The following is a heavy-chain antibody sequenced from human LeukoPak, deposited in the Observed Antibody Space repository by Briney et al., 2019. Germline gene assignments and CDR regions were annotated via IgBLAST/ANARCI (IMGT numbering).Heavy chain of an antibody. CDR3: ARGHYDILTGYYMGEYFDY. D-gene: IGHD3-9*01. CDR2: INPNSGDT. Sequence: ASVKVSCKASGYTFTSYGISWVRQAPGQGLEWMGWINPNSGDTNYAQKFQGRVTMTRDTSISTAYMELSRLRSDDTAVYYCARGHYDILTGYYMGEYFDYWGQGTLVTVSS. CDR1: GYTFTSYG. J-gene: IGHJ4*02. V-gene: IGHV1-2*02.